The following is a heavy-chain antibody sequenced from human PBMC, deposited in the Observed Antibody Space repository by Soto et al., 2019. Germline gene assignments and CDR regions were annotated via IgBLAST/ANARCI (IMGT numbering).Heavy chain of an antibody. CDR2: IGPESGDT. D-gene: IGHD1-26*01. V-gene: IGHV1-2*02. CDR1: GYTFTGHY. Sequence: SSVKGSCKASGYTFTGHYIHWVRQAPEQGPEWMGEIGPESGDTRYAQRFQGRVTMTRDMSITTVYMELNNLSPDDTAVYYCGRGRSGQIVVFYWGQGTPVTAPQ. CDR3: GRGRSGQIVVFY. J-gene: IGHJ4*02.